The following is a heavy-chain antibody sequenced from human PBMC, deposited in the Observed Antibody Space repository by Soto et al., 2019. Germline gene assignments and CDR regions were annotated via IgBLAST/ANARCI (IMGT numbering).Heavy chain of an antibody. CDR1: GGSICSGGYY. Sequence: PSETLSLTCTVSGGSICSGGYYWSWIRQHPGKGLEWIGYIYYSGSTNYNPSLKSRVTISVDTSKNQFSLKLSSVTAADTAVYYCARQRHYYGSGSQNWFDPWGQGTLVTVSS. CDR2: IYYSGST. V-gene: IGHV4-61*08. D-gene: IGHD3-10*01. CDR3: ARQRHYYGSGSQNWFDP. J-gene: IGHJ5*02.